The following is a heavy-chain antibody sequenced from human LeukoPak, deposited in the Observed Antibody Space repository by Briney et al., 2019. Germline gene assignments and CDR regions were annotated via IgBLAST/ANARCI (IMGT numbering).Heavy chain of an antibody. D-gene: IGHD3-16*01. CDR1: GGSISSYY. V-gene: IGHV4-59*01. J-gene: IGHJ6*03. CDR2: IYYSGST. CDR3: ARHYFYAHYYYYMDV. Sequence: TSETLSLTCTVSGGSISSYYWSWIRQPPGKGLEWIGYIYYSGSTNYNPSLKSRVTISVDTSKNQFSLKLSSVTAADTAVYYCARHYFYAHYYYYMDVWGKGTTVTISS.